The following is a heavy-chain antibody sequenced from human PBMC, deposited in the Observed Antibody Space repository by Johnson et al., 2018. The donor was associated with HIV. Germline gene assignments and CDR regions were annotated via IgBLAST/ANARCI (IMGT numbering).Heavy chain of an antibody. CDR1: GFTFNSYA. J-gene: IGHJ3*02. CDR2: ISYDGSNK. CDR3: AKSDSGYDAFDI. D-gene: IGHD5-12*01. V-gene: IGHV3-30*18. Sequence: QVQLVESGGGVVQPGRSLRLSCAASGFTFNSYAMHWVRQAPGKGLEWVAIISYDGSNKHYVDSVKGRFTISRDNSKNTLYLQMNSLLPEDTAVYYCAKSDSGYDAFDIWGQGTVVTVSS.